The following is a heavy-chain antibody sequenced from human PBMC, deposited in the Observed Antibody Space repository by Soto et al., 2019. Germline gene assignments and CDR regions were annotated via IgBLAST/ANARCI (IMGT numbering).Heavy chain of an antibody. Sequence: QLQLQQLGAGLLKPSETLSLTCASSRGDLSGYYWSWIRQSPGKPLEWIGKINHGGRTRYNPSLESRVILSMDTSKNQFSLRLTSVTAADAGLYFCAREGNAFDNYFAFWGQGTLVTVSS. D-gene: IGHD2-2*01. CDR1: RGDLSGYY. CDR2: INHGGRT. CDR3: AREGNAFDNYFAF. J-gene: IGHJ4*02. V-gene: IGHV4-34*01.